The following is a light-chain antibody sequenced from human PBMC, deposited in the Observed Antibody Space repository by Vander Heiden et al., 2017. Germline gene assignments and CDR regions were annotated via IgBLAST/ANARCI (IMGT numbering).Light chain of an antibody. J-gene: IGKJ4*01. CDR3: QQYGSTPPT. V-gene: IGKV3-20*01. Sequence: EIVLTQSPGTLSLSTGERATLSCRASQSISSSYLAWYQQESGQAPRLLIYGSSSRAIGIPYRFSGSGSGTDFTLTISRLEAEDFAVYFCQQYGSTPPTFFGGTKVEIK. CDR2: GSS. CDR1: QSISSSY.